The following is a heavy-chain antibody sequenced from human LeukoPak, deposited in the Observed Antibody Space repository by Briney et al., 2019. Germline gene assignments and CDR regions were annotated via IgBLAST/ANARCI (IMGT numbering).Heavy chain of an antibody. CDR2: ISGSGGST. CDR1: RFTFSSYA. D-gene: IGHD2-2*01. J-gene: IGHJ4*02. V-gene: IGHV3-23*01. CDR3: AKGHDIVVVPAATRGVYYFDY. Sequence: PGGSLKLSCAGSRFTFSSYAMSWVRQAPGKGLEWVSGISGSGGSTYYADSVKGRFTISRDNSKNTLYLQMNSLRAEDTAVYYCAKGHDIVVVPAATRGVYYFDYWGQGTLVTVSS.